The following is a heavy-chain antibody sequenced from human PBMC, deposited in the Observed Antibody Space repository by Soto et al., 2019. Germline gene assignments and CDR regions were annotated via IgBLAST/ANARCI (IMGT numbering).Heavy chain of an antibody. J-gene: IGHJ4*02. CDR3: AKGSGGSRPYYFDY. CDR2: ISGSGGGT. D-gene: IGHD2-15*01. Sequence: GGSLRLSCAASGFTFSSFAMSWVRQAPGKGLEWVSAISGSGGGTYYADSVKGRFTISRDNSKSTLYLQMNSLRGEDMAVYYCAKGSGGSRPYYFDYWGQGTLVTVSS. CDR1: GFTFSSFA. V-gene: IGHV3-23*01.